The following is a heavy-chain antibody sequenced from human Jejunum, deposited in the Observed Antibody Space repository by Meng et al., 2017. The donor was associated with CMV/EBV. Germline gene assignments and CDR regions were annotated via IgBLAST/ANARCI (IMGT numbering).Heavy chain of an antibody. Sequence: VPCASINACTHYCSWIRPPPWTGLELIWNIFSSGYASSSPSLMRRVTLSLDTSKNQFSLSLNSVTAADTAVYFCATKRTYPYQHFDFWGQGTLVTVSS. CDR1: CASINACTHY. CDR2: IFSSGYA. V-gene: IGHV4-31*02. CDR3: ATKRTYPYQHFDF. D-gene: IGHD3-16*02. J-gene: IGHJ4*02.